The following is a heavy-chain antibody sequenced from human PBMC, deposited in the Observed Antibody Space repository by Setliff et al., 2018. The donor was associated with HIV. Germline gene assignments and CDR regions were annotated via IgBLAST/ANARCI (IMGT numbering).Heavy chain of an antibody. J-gene: IGHJ4*02. CDR1: GYTFTSYG. CDR2: ISAYNGNT. CDR3: ARDGLGEYYFDY. V-gene: IGHV1-18*01. D-gene: IGHD1-26*01. Sequence: ASVKVSCKASGYTFTSYGISWVRQAPGQGLEWMGRISAYNGNTNYAQKLQCRVTMTTDTSTSTAYMELRSLRSDDTAVYYCARDGLGEYYFDYWGQGTLVTVSS.